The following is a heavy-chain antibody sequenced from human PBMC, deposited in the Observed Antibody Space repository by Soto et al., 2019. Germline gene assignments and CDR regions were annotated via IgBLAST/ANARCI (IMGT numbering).Heavy chain of an antibody. J-gene: IGHJ4*02. CDR1: GFTLTSAD. D-gene: IGHD2-2*01. Sequence: QLQLMQSGPEVKKPGTSVKVSCKASGFTLTSADVQWVRQTRGQRLEWIGWIVGGSGSTNYAQQFQGRLAITRDMSTSTVYMDLSSLRSEDTAVYYCAADWSTRPFDFWGQGTLVTVSS. CDR2: IVGGSGST. CDR3: AADWSTRPFDF. V-gene: IGHV1-58*01.